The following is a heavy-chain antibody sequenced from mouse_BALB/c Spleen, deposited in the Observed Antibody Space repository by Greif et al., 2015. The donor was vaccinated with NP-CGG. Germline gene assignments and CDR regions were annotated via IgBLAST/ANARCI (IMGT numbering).Heavy chain of an antibody. J-gene: IGHJ4*01. CDR1: GYSFTSYY. V-gene: IGHV1-66*01. D-gene: IGHD2-3*01. CDR2: IFPGSGNT. CDR3: VRSDGLPDAMDY. Sequence: QVQLQQSGPELVKPGASVKISCKASGYSFTSYYIHWVKQRPGQGLEWIGWIFPGSGNTKYNEKFKGKATLTADTSSSTAYMQLSSLTSEDSAVYFCVRSDGLPDAMDYWGRGTSVTVAS.